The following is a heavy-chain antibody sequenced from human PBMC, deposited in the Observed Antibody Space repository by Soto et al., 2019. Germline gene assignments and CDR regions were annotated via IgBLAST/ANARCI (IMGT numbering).Heavy chain of an antibody. CDR3: AKDRGGSYPEAYYYYGMDV. V-gene: IGHV3-30*18. CDR1: GFTFSSYG. CDR2: ISYHGSIQ. J-gene: IGHJ6*02. D-gene: IGHD1-26*01. Sequence: QVQLVESGGGVVQPGRSLRLSCAASGFTFSSYGMHWVRQSPGKGLEWVAVISYHGSIQYYADSVKGRFTISRDNSKNTLYLQMNSLRVDDTAVFYCAKDRGGSYPEAYYYYGMDVWGQGTTVTVSS.